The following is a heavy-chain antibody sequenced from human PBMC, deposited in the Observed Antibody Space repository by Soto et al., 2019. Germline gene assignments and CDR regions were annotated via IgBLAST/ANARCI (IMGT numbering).Heavy chain of an antibody. J-gene: IGHJ5*02. CDR1: GYTFTSYA. V-gene: IGHV1-3*01. CDR2: INAGNGNT. CDR3: ARVTVVVPAAMLLDP. Sequence: ASVKVSCTASGYTFTSYAIHLVRQAPRQRLEWMGWINAGNGNTKYSQKFQGRVTITRDTSASTAYMELSSLRSEDTAVYYCARVTVVVPAAMLLDPWGQGTLVTVSS. D-gene: IGHD2-2*01.